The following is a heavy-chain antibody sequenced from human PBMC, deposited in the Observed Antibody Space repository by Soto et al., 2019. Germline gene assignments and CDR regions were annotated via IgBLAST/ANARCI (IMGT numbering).Heavy chain of an antibody. Sequence: GGSLRLSCAASGFTFSSYAMSWVRQAPGKGLEWVSAISGSGGSTYYADSVKGRFTISRDNSKNTLYLQMNSLRAEDTAVYYCAKGGPTYYYDSSGYYPLGYWGQGTLVTVSS. CDR1: GFTFSSYA. CDR3: AKGGPTYYYDSSGYYPLGY. D-gene: IGHD3-22*01. J-gene: IGHJ4*02. V-gene: IGHV3-23*01. CDR2: ISGSGGST.